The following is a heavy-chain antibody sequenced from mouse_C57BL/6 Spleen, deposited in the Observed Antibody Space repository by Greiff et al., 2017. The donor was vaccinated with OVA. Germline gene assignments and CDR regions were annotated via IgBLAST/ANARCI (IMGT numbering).Heavy chain of an antibody. J-gene: IGHJ2*01. V-gene: IGHV1-69*01. CDR3: ARRGLGRGDY. CDR1: GYTFTSYW. Sequence: QVQLQQPGAELVMPGASVKLSCKASGYTFTSYWMHWVKQRPGQGLEWIGEIDPSDSYTTYNQKFKGKSTLTVDKSSSTAYMQLSSLTSEDSAVYYCARRGLGRGDYWGQGTTLTVSS. D-gene: IGHD4-1*01. CDR2: IDPSDSYT.